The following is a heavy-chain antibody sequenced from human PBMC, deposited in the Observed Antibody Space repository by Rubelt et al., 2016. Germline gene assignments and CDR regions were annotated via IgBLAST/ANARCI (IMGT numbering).Heavy chain of an antibody. V-gene: IGHV3-48*04. CDR1: GFSFSDYS. Sequence: EVQLVESGGGLVQPGGSLRLSCAASGFSFSDYSMNWVRQAPGKGLEWLSYITSGSDIIHYADSVKGRLTISRDNAKKSLYLQMNSLRGEDTAVYDCASDRVGWGQGTLVTVSS. CDR2: ITSGSDII. D-gene: IGHD2-2*01. CDR3: ASDRVG. J-gene: IGHJ4*02.